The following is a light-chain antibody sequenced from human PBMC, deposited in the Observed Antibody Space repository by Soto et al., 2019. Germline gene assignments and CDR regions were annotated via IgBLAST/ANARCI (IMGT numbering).Light chain of an antibody. Sequence: QSALTQPASVSGSPGQSITISCTGTSTDVGRYNYVSWYQHHPGKAPKLIIYEVSHQPSGVSNRFSGSKSGNTASLTISGLQAEDEADYYCSSYTSGNTREIVFGEGTKLTVL. J-gene: IGLJ2*01. CDR1: STDVGRYNY. CDR3: SSYTSGNTREIV. CDR2: EVS. V-gene: IGLV2-14*01.